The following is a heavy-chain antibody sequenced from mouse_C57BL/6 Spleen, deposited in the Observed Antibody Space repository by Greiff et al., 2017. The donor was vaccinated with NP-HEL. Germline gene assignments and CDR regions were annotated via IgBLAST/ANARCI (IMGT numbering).Heavy chain of an antibody. CDR2: INPNNGGT. D-gene: IGHD2-1*01. J-gene: IGHJ4*01. CDR1: GYTFTDYY. V-gene: IGHV1-26*01. CDR3: ARYYYGNHLAMDY. Sequence: EVQLQQSGPELVKPGASVKISCKASGYTFTDYYMNWVRQSHGKSLEWIGDINPNNGGTSYNQKFKGKATLTVDKSSSTAYMELRSLTAEDSAVYYCARYYYGNHLAMDYWGQGTSVTVSS.